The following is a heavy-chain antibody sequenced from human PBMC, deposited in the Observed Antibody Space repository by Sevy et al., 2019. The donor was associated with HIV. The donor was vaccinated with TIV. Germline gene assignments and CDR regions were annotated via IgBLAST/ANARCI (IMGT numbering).Heavy chain of an antibody. CDR3: VKEVSQYSYSDY. Sequence: GGSLRLSCAASGFTFSNYAMSWVRQTPGKGLEWVSAISGSADATYYTDSVKGRLTISRDNSKNTVYLQMNSLRAEDTAVYYCVKEVSQYSYSDYWGQGTLVTVSS. CDR1: GFTFSNYA. J-gene: IGHJ4*02. D-gene: IGHD5-18*01. CDR2: ISGSADAT. V-gene: IGHV3-23*01.